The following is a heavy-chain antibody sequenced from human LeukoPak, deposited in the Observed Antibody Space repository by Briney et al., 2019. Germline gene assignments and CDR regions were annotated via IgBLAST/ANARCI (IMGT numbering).Heavy chain of an antibody. CDR2: IIPIFGTA. V-gene: IGHV1-69*13. Sequence: ASVKVSCKASGGTFSSYAISWVRQAPGQGLEWMGGIIPIFGTANYAQKFQGRVTITADESTSTAYMELSSLRSEVTAVYYCARSASYYDILTGYYSYYYGMDVWGQGTTVTVSS. J-gene: IGHJ6*02. D-gene: IGHD3-9*01. CDR3: ARSASYYDILTGYYSYYYGMDV. CDR1: GGTFSSYA.